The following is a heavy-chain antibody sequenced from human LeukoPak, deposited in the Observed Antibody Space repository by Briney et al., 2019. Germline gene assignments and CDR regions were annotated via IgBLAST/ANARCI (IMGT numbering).Heavy chain of an antibody. CDR2: IYSGGTT. J-gene: IGHJ4*02. V-gene: IGHV3-53*01. D-gene: IGHD3-10*01. CDR3: ARDLIDYGSGSYYALGY. Sequence: GGSLRLSCAASGFTVSSNYMSWVRQAPGKGLEWVSVIYSGGTTYYADSVKGRFTISRDNSKNTLCLQMNSLRAEDTAVYYCARDLIDYGSGSYYALGYWGQGTLVTVSS. CDR1: GFTVSSNY.